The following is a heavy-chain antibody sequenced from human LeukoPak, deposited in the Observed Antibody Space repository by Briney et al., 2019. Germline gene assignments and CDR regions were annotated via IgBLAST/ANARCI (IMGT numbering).Heavy chain of an antibody. CDR1: AFTFSSYS. J-gene: IGHJ3*02. D-gene: IGHD3-10*01. CDR3: ARDGGGRVLWFGEVYDAFDI. V-gene: IGHV3-48*01. CDR2: ISSSSSTI. Sequence: GGSLRLSCAASAFTFSSYSMNWVRQAQGKGLEWVSYISSSSSTIYYADSVKGRFTISRDNAKNSLYLQMNSLRAEDTAVYYCARDGGGRVLWFGEVYDAFDIWGQGTMVTVSS.